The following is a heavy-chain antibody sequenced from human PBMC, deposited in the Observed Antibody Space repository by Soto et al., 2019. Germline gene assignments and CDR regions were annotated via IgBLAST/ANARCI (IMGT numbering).Heavy chain of an antibody. J-gene: IGHJ4*02. CDR2: ITYDGNDK. V-gene: IGHV3-30*18. Sequence: VHLVESGGGVVQPGRSLRLSCAASGFSFSRYNMHWVRQAPGKGLEWVTLITYDGNDKYYADSVKGRFTISRDNSKNTFFLQMNSLRPEDSAVYYCAKYRITSSGGHFDYWGQGTLVTVSS. CDR1: GFSFSRYN. CDR3: AKYRITSSGGHFDY. D-gene: IGHD3-16*02.